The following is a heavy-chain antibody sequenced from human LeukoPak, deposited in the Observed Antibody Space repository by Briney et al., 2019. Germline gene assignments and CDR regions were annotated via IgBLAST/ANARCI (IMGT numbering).Heavy chain of an antibody. Sequence: GSLRLSCTVSGFTVSSNSMSWVRQAPGKGLEWVSFIYSDNAHYSDSVKGRFTISRDNSKNTLYLQMNSLRAEDTAVYYCARRAGAYSHPYDYWGQGTLVTVSS. D-gene: IGHD4/OR15-4a*01. CDR2: IYSDNA. CDR3: ARRAGAYSHPYDY. V-gene: IGHV3-53*01. J-gene: IGHJ4*02. CDR1: GFTVSSNS.